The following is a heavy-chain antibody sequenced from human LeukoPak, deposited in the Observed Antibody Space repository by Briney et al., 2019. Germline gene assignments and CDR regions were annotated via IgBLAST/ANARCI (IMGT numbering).Heavy chain of an antibody. Sequence: APVKVSCKASGGTFSSYAISVGRQAPGQGLEWIGKIIPIFGIANYAQKFQSRVTITADKSTSTAYMELSSLRSEDTAVYYCARGTTTYYDILTGYYADWFDPWGQGTLVTVSS. V-gene: IGHV1-69*04. D-gene: IGHD3-9*01. CDR1: GGTFSSYA. CDR2: IIPIFGIA. J-gene: IGHJ5*02. CDR3: ARGTTTYYDILTGYYADWFDP.